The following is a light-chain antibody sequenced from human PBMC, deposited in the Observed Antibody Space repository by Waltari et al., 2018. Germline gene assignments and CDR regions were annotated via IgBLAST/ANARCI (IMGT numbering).Light chain of an antibody. CDR3: QQYYNTPLT. Sequence: DIVMTQSPESLAVSLGERATINCKSSESVIYSRNNKDHLAWYKQKPGQRPKLLIYWASTREFGVPDRFSGSGSETEFSLTINSLQAEDVAVYFCQQYYNTPLTFGGGTKVEIK. J-gene: IGKJ4*01. CDR1: ESVIYSRNNKDH. V-gene: IGKV4-1*01. CDR2: WAS.